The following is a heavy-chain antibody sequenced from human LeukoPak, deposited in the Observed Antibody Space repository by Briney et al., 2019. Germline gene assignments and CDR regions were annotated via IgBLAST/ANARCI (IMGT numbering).Heavy chain of an antibody. CDR2: IKQDGSEK. CDR1: GFTFSSYW. V-gene: IGHV3-7*01. Sequence: GGSLRLSCAASGFTFSSYWTSWVRQAPGKGLEWVANIKQDGSEKYYVDSVKGRFTISRDNAKNSLYLQMNSLRAEDTAVYYCARALVATISSTWTTVTTRGFDYWGQGTLVTVSS. D-gene: IGHD4-17*01. J-gene: IGHJ4*02. CDR3: ARALVATISSTWTTVTTRGFDY.